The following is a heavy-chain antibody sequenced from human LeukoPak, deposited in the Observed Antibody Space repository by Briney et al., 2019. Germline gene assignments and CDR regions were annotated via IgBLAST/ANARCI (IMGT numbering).Heavy chain of an antibody. J-gene: IGHJ6*03. CDR2: INRSGST. V-gene: IGHV4-34*01. CDR1: GGSFSDYY. D-gene: IGHD5-18*01. Sequence: PSETLSLTCAVYGGSFSDYYWSWIRQPPGKGLEWIGEINRSGSTNYSPSLKSRVTISVDTSKNQFSLKLSSVAAADTAVYFCAGVGYRYVINDWSRTGLGAYPTKYYYHMDVWDKGTTVTVSS. CDR3: AGVGYRYVINDWSRTGLGAYPTKYYYHMDV.